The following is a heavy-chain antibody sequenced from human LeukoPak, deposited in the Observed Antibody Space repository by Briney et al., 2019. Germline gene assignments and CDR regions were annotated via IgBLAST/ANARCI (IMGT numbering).Heavy chain of an antibody. V-gene: IGHV1-18*01. CDR2: ISGYTGDT. CDR3: ARAGYCGDGGCRGGSAFDV. Sequence: VSVKVSCKTSGYTFSNYDIYWVRQAPGQGLECMGWISGYTGDTKYAEILQGRFTVTTDTSTNTAYMELRSLTDDDTAVYYCARAGYCGDGGCRGGSAFDVWGQGAVVTVSS. D-gene: IGHD2-15*01. CDR1: GYTFSNYD. J-gene: IGHJ3*01.